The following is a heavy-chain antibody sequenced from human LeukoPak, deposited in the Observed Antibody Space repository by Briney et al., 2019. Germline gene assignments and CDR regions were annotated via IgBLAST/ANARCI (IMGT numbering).Heavy chain of an antibody. J-gene: IGHJ4*02. CDR3: AQAVSSGWYFFDY. CDR1: GGSFSGYY. D-gene: IGHD6-19*01. CDR2: INHSGST. V-gene: IGHV4-34*01. Sequence: SETLSLTSAVYGGSFSGYYWSWIRQPPGKGLEWIGEINHSGSTNYNPSLKSRVTISVDTSKNRFSLKLSSVTAADTAVYYCAQAVSSGWYFFDYWGQGTLVTVSS.